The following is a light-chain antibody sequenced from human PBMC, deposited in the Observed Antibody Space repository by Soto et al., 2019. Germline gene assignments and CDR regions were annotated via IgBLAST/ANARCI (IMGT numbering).Light chain of an antibody. CDR1: SSDVGAYDY. V-gene: IGLV2-14*01. CDR2: EVS. J-gene: IGLJ3*02. Sequence: QSALTQPASVSGSPGQSITISCTGTSSDVGAYDYVSWYQQHPCTAPKLIISEVSNRPSGVSDRFSGSKSANTASLTISGLQAEDEADYYCSSYTTDTTWVFGGGTKLTVL. CDR3: SSYTTDTTWV.